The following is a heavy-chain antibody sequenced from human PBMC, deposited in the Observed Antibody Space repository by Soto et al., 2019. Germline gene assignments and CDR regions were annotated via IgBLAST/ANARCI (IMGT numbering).Heavy chain of an antibody. CDR1: GLTFSSYA. Sequence: QVQLVESGGGVVQPGRSLRLSCAASGLTFSSYAMHWVRQAPGKGLERVAVISYDGSNKYYADSVKGRFTISRDNSKNTLYLQMNSLRAEDTAVYYFARFGFGLELPGGIDVWGQGTTVTVSS. J-gene: IGHJ6*02. V-gene: IGHV3-30-3*01. CDR3: ARFGFGLELPGGIDV. CDR2: ISYDGSNK. D-gene: IGHD1-7*01.